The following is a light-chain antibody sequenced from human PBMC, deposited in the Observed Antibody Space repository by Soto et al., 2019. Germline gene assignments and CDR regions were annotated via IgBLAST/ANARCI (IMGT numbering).Light chain of an antibody. CDR1: QSVSSSA. V-gene: IGKV3-20*01. CDR2: GAS. J-gene: IGKJ4*01. Sequence: IVLTQSPGILSLSPGDRATLSCRARQSVSSSALAWYQQKPAQAPRLLVYGASNRATGLPDRFSGSGSGTDFTLTISRLEPEDFAFYFCQQYGDSPVTFGGGT. CDR3: QQYGDSPVT.